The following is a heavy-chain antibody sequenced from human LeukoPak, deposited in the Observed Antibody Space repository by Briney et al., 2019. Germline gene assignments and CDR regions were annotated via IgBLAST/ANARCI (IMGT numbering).Heavy chain of an antibody. Sequence: GESLKISCQGSGYSFTSYWIGWVREIPGKGLEWMGIIYPGDSDTRYSPSFQGQVTISADKSISTAYLQWSSLKASDTAMYFCAKSRSGYHFDYWGQGTLVTVSS. D-gene: IGHD3-22*01. CDR1: GYSFTSYW. V-gene: IGHV5-51*01. CDR2: IYPGDSDT. J-gene: IGHJ4*02. CDR3: AKSRSGYHFDY.